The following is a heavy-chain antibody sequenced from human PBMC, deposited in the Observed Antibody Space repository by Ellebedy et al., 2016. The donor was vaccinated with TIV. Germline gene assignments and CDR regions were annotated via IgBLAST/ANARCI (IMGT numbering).Heavy chain of an antibody. J-gene: IGHJ4*02. CDR2: IYHSGST. CDR1: GYSISSGYY. V-gene: IGHV4-38-2*02. CDR3: ARGVGYVPY. Sequence: SETLSLTXTVSGYSISSGYYWGWIRQPPGKGLEWIGSIYHSGSTYYNPSLKSRVTISVDTSKNQFSLKLSSVTAADTAVYYCARGVGYVPYWGQGTLVTVSS. D-gene: IGHD2-2*01.